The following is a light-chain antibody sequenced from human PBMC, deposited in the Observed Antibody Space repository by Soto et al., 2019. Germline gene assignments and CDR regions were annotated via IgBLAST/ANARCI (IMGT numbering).Light chain of an antibody. CDR1: QGVSAY. CDR3: QQRSNSPPWT. J-gene: IGKJ3*01. CDR2: AAA. V-gene: IGKV1-39*01. Sequence: DIQMTQSPSSLSASVGDRVTITCRASQGVSAYLLWYQQRQGTAPKLLIYAAANLVRGVPSRFSGSGSGTNFTLTISSLQPEDFAVYYCQQRSNSPPWTFGPGTRVDL.